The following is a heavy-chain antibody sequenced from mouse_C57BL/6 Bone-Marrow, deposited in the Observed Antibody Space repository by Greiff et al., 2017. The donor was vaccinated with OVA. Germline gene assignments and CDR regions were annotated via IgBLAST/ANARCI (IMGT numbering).Heavy chain of an antibody. Sequence: EVQLQQSGAELVRPGASVKLSCTASGFNIKDDYMHWVKQRPEQGLEWIGWIDPENGDTEYASKFTGKATLTADTSSNTAYLQLSSLTSEDTAVYYGTTFYSNYWLAYWGQGTLVTVSA. CDR2: IDPENGDT. CDR3: TTFYSNYWLAY. D-gene: IGHD2-5*01. J-gene: IGHJ3*01. CDR1: GFNIKDDY. V-gene: IGHV14-4*01.